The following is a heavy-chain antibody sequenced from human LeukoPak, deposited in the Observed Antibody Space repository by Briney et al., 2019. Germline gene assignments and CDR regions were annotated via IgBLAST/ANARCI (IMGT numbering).Heavy chain of an antibody. CDR1: GDTLTALS. V-gene: IGHV1-24*01. J-gene: IGHJ4*02. CDR3: ATDLGKIDFWSGSDYYFDY. D-gene: IGHD3-3*01. Sequence: ASVKVSCKVSGDTLTALSMHWVRQAPGKGLEWMGGFDPEDGETIYAQNFQGRVTMTEDTSIDTAHMELSSLRSEDTAVYYCATDLGKIDFWSGSDYYFDYWGQGTLVTVSS. CDR2: FDPEDGET.